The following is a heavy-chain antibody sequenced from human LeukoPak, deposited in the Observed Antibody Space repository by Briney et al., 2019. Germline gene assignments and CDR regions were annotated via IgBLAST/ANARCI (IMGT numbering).Heavy chain of an antibody. J-gene: IGHJ6*03. D-gene: IGHD3-22*01. CDR2: INPSGGST. CDR1: GYTFTSYY. Sequence: ASVKVSCKASGYTFTSYYMHWVRQAPGQGLEWMGIINPSGGSTSYAQKFQGRVTMTRDTSTSTAYMELRSLRSDDTAVYYCARAHYYDSSGYQRGDYYYYYYMDVWGKGTTVTVSS. V-gene: IGHV1-46*01. CDR3: ARAHYYDSSGYQRGDYYYYYYMDV.